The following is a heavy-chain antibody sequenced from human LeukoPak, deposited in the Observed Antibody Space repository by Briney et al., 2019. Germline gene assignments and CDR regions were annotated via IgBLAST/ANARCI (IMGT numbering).Heavy chain of an antibody. Sequence: ASVKVSCKASGYTFTSYAMNWVRQAPVQGLEWMGWINTNTGNPTYAQGFTGRFVFSLDTSVSTAYLQISSLKAEDTAVYYCARALTDYSQLPSDAFDIWGQGTMVTVSS. CDR2: INTNTGNP. CDR3: ARALTDYSQLPSDAFDI. J-gene: IGHJ3*02. CDR1: GYTFTSYA. V-gene: IGHV7-4-1*02. D-gene: IGHD1-1*01.